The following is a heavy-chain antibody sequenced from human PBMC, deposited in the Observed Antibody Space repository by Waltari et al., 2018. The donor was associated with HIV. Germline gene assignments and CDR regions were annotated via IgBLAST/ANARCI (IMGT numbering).Heavy chain of an antibody. J-gene: IGHJ5*02. CDR3: ARESGYQLVRWLDP. D-gene: IGHD2-2*01. Sequence: AASMKVSCKASGYMFTGHYMHWLRQAPGQGLGWTGWINPISGGTNYAQTLQGRVTMTRDASINTVYMELRSLRYDDTAMYYCARESGYQLVRWLDPWGQGTRVTVSS. CDR1: GYMFTGHY. V-gene: IGHV1-2*02. CDR2: INPISGGT.